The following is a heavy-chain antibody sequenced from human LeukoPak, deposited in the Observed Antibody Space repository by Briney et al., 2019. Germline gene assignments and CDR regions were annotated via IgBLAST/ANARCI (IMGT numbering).Heavy chain of an antibody. J-gene: IGHJ4*02. CDR2: IKQDGSEK. Sequence: GGSLRHSCAASGFTFSSYWMSWVRQAPGKGLEWVANIKQDGSEKYYVDSVKGRFTISRDNAKNSLYLQMNSLRAEDTAVYYCARDNHYYDSSGLGHYWGQGTLVTVSS. CDR3: ARDNHYYDSSGLGHY. V-gene: IGHV3-7*01. D-gene: IGHD3-22*01. CDR1: GFTFSSYW.